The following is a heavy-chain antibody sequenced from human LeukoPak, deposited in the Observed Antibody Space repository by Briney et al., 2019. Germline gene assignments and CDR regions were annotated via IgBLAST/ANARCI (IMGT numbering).Heavy chain of an antibody. V-gene: IGHV3-21*01. CDR3: ARDTYDSCGSLDY. CDR1: GFIFSSYS. Sequence: GGSLRLSCAVSGFIFSSYSMNWVRQAPGKGLEWVSSISSSSSYLYYADSVKGRFTISRDNAKNSLYLQMSTLRAEDTAVYYFARDTYDSCGSLDYWGQGTLVSVSS. J-gene: IGHJ4*02. CDR2: ISSSSSYL. D-gene: IGHD3-22*01.